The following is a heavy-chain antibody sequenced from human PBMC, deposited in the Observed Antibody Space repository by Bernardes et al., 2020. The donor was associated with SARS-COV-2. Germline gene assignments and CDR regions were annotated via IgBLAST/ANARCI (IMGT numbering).Heavy chain of an antibody. J-gene: IGHJ4*02. CDR2: IRPYRGTT. Sequence: ASVKVSCKASGYTFTSFAIGWVRQAPGQGLEWMGWIRPYRGTTDYAPKLQGRVSMTTDTSTNTVYMELRSLRSDDTAVYYCAFTGDGDYRVWGPGTLVTVAS. CDR1: GYTFTSFA. CDR3: AFTGDGDYRV. V-gene: IGHV1-18*01. D-gene: IGHD4-17*01.